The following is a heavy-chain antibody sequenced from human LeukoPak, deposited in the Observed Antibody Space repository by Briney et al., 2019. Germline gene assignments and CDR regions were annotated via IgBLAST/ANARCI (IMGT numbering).Heavy chain of an antibody. CDR2: MNPNSGNT. J-gene: IGHJ6*03. CDR1: GYTFTSYG. D-gene: IGHD5-18*01. CDR3: ARDNGGTAMAYYYYYYMDV. V-gene: IGHV1-8*01. Sequence: ASVKVSCKASGYTFTSYGISWVRQATGQGLEWMGWMNPNSGNTGYAQKFQGRVTMTRNTSISTAYMELSSLRSEDTAVYYCARDNGGTAMAYYYYYYMDVWGKGTTVTISS.